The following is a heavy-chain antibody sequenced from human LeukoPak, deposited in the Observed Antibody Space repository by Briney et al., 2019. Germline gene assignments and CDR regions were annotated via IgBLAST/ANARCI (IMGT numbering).Heavy chain of an antibody. D-gene: IGHD3-22*01. Sequence: SVKVSCKASGGTFSSYAISWVRQAPGQGLEWMGGIIPIFGTANYAQKFQGRVTITADESTSTAYMELSSLRSEDTAVYYCARAPYYYDSSGQPNWFDPWGQGTLVTVS. CDR2: IIPIFGTA. CDR3: ARAPYYYDSSGQPNWFDP. V-gene: IGHV1-69*13. J-gene: IGHJ5*02. CDR1: GGTFSSYA.